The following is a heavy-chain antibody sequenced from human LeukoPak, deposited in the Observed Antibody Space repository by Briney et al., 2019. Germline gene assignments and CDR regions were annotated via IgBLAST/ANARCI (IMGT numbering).Heavy chain of an antibody. V-gene: IGHV4-34*12. CDR3: ARDTELRTDF. D-gene: IGHD1-7*01. J-gene: IGHJ4*02. CDR1: GGSFSGYY. Sequence: SETLSLTCAVYGGSFSGYYWSWIRQPPGKGLEWIGTIFHSANTYYNPSLKSRVTISVDTSKNQFSLELSSVTAADTAVYYCARDTELRTDFWGQGTLVTVSS. CDR2: IFHSANT.